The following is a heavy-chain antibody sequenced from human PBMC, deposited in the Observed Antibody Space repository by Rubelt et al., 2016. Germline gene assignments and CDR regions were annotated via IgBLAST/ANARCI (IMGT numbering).Heavy chain of an antibody. CDR2: IHYSGST. D-gene: IGHD3-22*01. Sequence: GLEWIGYIHYSGSTSYNPSLKSRITMSVDTSENQFSLKLNSVTAEDTAVYYCAKCGKRITLIDLWGQGTLVTVSS. V-gene: IGHV4-30-4*07. J-gene: IGHJ5*02. CDR3: AKCGKRITLIDL.